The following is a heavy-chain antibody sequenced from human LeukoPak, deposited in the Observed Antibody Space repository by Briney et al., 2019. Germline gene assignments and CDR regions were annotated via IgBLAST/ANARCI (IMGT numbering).Heavy chain of an antibody. CDR1: GFTFSDYS. D-gene: IGHD7-27*01. CDR2: IRRSGEGIGSGV. Sequence: GGSLRLSCAASGFTFSDYSMNWVRQAPGKGLELVSNIRRSGEGIGSGVYYADSVKGPFTISRDNAKNSLYLQMNSLSAEDTAFYYCARDLNWGFDYWGQGALVTVSS. J-gene: IGHJ4*02. CDR3: ARDLNWGFDY. V-gene: IGHV3-48*04.